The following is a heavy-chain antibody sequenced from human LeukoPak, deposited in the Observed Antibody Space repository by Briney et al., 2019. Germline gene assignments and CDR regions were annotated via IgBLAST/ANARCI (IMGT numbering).Heavy chain of an antibody. CDR3: ARDGAAAKEGAFDI. CDR1: GFTFSSYS. V-gene: IGHV3-21*01. D-gene: IGHD2-2*01. J-gene: IGHJ3*02. Sequence: PGGSLRLSCAASGFTFSSYSLNWVRQAPGNGLEWVSSISSSGSYIYYADLVKGRFTISRDNAKNSLFLQMNSLRAEDTAVYYCARDGAAAKEGAFDIWGQGTMVTVSS. CDR2: ISSSGSYI.